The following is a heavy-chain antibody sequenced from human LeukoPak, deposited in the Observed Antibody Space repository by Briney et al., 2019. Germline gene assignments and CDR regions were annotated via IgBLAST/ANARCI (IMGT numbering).Heavy chain of an antibody. V-gene: IGHV4-39*07. D-gene: IGHD1-26*01. CDR3: GGGGGERRRGIVGATLLVGTRRQSSWYY. CDR1: GGSISSSSYY. CDR2: IYYSGST. J-gene: IGHJ4*02. Sequence: SETLSLTCTVSGGSISSSSYYWGWIRQPPGKGLEWIGSIYYSGSTYYNPSLKSRVTISVDTSKNQFSLKLSSVTAADTAVYYCGGGGGERRRGIVGATLLVGTRRQSSWYYWGQGTLVTVSS.